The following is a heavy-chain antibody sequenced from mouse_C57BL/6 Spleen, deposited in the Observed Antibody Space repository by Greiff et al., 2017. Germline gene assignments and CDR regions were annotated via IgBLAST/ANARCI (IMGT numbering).Heavy chain of an antibody. D-gene: IGHD4-1*01. CDR2: FYTGSGSL. V-gene: IGHV1-62-2*01. Sequence: VQLQQSGAELVKPGASVKLSCKASGYTFTEYTIHWVKQRSGQGLEWIGWFYTGSGSLKYNEKFKDKATLTADKSSSTVSMELSRLTSEDSEVYFGAGHGVRLGWEARDYWGQGTSVTVSS. J-gene: IGHJ4*01. CDR1: GYTFTEYT. CDR3: AGHGVRLGWEARDY.